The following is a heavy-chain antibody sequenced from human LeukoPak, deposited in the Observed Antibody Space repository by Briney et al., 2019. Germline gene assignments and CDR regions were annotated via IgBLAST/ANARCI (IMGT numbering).Heavy chain of an antibody. V-gene: IGHV3-66*02. Sequence: GGSLRLSCAASGFTVSSNYMSWVRQAPGKGLEWVSVIYSGGSTYYADSVKGRFTISRGNSKNTLYLQMNSLRAEDTAVYYCAGNDYDFWSGYSPNDYWGQGTLVTVSS. CDR1: GFTVSSNY. J-gene: IGHJ4*02. CDR2: IYSGGST. D-gene: IGHD3-3*01. CDR3: AGNDYDFWSGYSPNDY.